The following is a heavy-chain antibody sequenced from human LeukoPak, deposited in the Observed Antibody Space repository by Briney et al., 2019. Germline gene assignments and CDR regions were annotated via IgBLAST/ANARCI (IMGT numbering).Heavy chain of an antibody. Sequence: PSETPSLTCAVYGGSFSGYYWSWIRQPPGKGLEWIGEINHSGSTNYNPSLKSRVTISVDTSKNQFSLKLSSVTAADTAVYYCARRVVAATIDYWGQGTLVTVSS. D-gene: IGHD2-15*01. V-gene: IGHV4-34*01. J-gene: IGHJ4*02. CDR2: INHSGST. CDR1: GGSFSGYY. CDR3: ARRVVAATIDY.